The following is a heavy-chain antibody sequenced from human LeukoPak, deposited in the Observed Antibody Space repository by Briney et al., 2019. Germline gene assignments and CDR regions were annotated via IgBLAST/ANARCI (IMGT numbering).Heavy chain of an antibody. CDR3: ARVDYYDSSGYPRPLDY. Sequence: GGSLRLSRAASGFTVSSNYMSWVRQAPGKGLEWVSVIYSGGSTYYADSVKGRFTISRDNSKNTLYLQMNSLRAEDTAVYYCARVDYYDSSGYPRPLDYWGQGTLVTVSS. J-gene: IGHJ4*02. V-gene: IGHV3-66*01. CDR2: IYSGGST. CDR1: GFTVSSNY. D-gene: IGHD3-22*01.